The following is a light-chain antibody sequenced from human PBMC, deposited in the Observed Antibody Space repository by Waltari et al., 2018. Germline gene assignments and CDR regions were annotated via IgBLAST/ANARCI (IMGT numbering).Light chain of an antibody. Sequence: DIQMTQSPSTLSASVGDRVTITCRASQSTSSWLAWYQQKPGKAPKLLMYMTSSLESGVPSRFSGSGSGTEFTLTISSLQPDDFATYCCQQYNNYPITFGGGTKVEIK. CDR1: QSTSSW. CDR3: QQYNNYPIT. CDR2: MTS. J-gene: IGKJ4*01. V-gene: IGKV1-5*03.